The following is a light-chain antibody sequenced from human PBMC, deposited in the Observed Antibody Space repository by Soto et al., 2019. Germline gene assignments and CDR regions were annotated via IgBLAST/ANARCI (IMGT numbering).Light chain of an antibody. J-gene: IGKJ1*01. V-gene: IGKV1-5*01. CDR1: QSISNR. CDR2: DAS. CDR3: QHYGGMWA. Sequence: IQKPQSPSTLSASVGDRVTLPCRASQSISNRLAWYQQKPGKAPKVLIYDASNLESGVPSRFSGSGSGTEFILTISSLQPDDFTTYYCQHYGGMWAFGQGTNADIK.